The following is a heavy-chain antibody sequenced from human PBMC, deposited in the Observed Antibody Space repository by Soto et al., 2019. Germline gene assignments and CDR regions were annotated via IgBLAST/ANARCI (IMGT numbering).Heavy chain of an antibody. V-gene: IGHV4-34*01. CDR2: INHSGST. CDR3: ARGDFAWEPSTDY. Sequence: SETLSLTCAVYGGSLSGYYWSWIRQPPGKGLEWIGEINHSGSTNYSPSLKSRVTILVDASKNQFSLQLSSVTAADTAMYYCARGDFAWEPSTDYWGQGTLVTVSS. D-gene: IGHD3-3*01. J-gene: IGHJ4*02. CDR1: GGSLSGYY.